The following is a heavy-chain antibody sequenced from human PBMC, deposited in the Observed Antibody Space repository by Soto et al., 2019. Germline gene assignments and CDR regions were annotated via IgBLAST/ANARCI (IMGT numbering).Heavy chain of an antibody. CDR1: GGSISSSSYY. V-gene: IGHV4-39*01. Sequence: SETLSLRCTVSGGSISSSSYYWGWIRQPPGKGLEWIGSIYYSGSTYYNPSLKSRVTISVDTSKNQFSLKLSSVTAADTAVYYCARQKGYYGMDVWGQGTTVTVSS. J-gene: IGHJ6*02. CDR3: ARQKGYYGMDV. CDR2: IYYSGST.